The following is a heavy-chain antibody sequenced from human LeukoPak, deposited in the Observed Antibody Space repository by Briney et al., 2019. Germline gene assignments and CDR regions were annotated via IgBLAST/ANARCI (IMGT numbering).Heavy chain of an antibody. CDR2: ISYDGSNK. Sequence: GGSLRLSLASSGFTFSSSGMGCVRQAPGKGLEWVAVISYDGSNKYYADSVKGRFTISRDNSKNTLYLQMNSLRAEDTAVYYCPRECDSASYLNSWGQGTLVTVSS. J-gene: IGHJ4*02. V-gene: IGHV3-30-3*01. CDR3: PRECDSASYLNS. CDR1: GFTFSSSG. D-gene: IGHD3-10*01.